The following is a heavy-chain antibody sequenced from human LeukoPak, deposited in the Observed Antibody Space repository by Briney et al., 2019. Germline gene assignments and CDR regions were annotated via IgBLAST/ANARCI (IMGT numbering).Heavy chain of an antibody. D-gene: IGHD3-10*01. CDR2: IDPKNGYT. CDR1: GYNFNAYN. V-gene: IGHV1-2*02. Sequence: GASVKVSCKASGYNFNAYNIQWVRQARGLGLEWMGWIDPKNGYTSYAQKFKGRVTVTRDTSISAVYMELSSLRSDDTAVYYCARNPRGSYYGMDVWGQGTTVTVSS. CDR3: ARNPRGSYYGMDV. J-gene: IGHJ6*02.